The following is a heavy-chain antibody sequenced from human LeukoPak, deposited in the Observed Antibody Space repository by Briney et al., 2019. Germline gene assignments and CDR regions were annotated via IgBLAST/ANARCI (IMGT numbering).Heavy chain of an antibody. CDR3: ARGGIAAAVDY. CDR2: IYYSGST. J-gene: IGHJ4*02. Sequence: SETLSLTCTVSGGSISSYYWSWIRQPPGKGLEWIGYIYYSGSTNYNPSLKSRVTISVDTSKNQFSLKLSSVTAADAAVYYCARGGIAAAVDYWGQGTLVTVSS. D-gene: IGHD6-13*01. CDR1: GGSISSYY. V-gene: IGHV4-59*01.